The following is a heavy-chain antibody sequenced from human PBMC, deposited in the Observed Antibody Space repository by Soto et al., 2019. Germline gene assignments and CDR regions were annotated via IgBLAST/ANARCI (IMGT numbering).Heavy chain of an antibody. J-gene: IGHJ4*02. CDR1: GGSFSGYY. V-gene: IGHV4-34*01. CDR2: INHSGST. Sequence: PSETLSLTCAVYGGSFSGYYWSWIRQPPGKGLEWIGEINHSGSTNYNPSLKSRVTISVDTSKNQFSLKLSSVTAADTAVYYCARVSSRTYGSGSYYPFDYWGQGTLVTVSS. CDR3: ARVSSRTYGSGSYYPFDY. D-gene: IGHD3-10*01.